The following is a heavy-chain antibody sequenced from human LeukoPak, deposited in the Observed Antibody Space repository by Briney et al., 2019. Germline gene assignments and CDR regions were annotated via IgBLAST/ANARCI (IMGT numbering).Heavy chain of an antibody. CDR3: ARDFSAAPVRWYYYMDV. CDR2: ISSSSSYI. Sequence: GGSLRLSCAASGFTFSSYSMYWVRQAPGKGLEWVSSISSSSSYIYYADSVKGRFTISRDNAKNSLYLQMNSLRAEDTAVYYCARDFSAAPVRWYYYMDVWGKGTTVTVSS. J-gene: IGHJ6*03. CDR1: GFTFSSYS. V-gene: IGHV3-21*01. D-gene: IGHD6-6*01.